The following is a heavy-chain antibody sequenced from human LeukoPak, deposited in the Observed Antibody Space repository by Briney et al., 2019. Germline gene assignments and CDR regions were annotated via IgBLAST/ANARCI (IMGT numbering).Heavy chain of an antibody. D-gene: IGHD2-21*02. V-gene: IGHV3-64*01. Sequence: GGSLRLSCAASGFTFSSYAMHWVRQAPGKGLEYVSAISSNGGSTYYANSVKGRFTISRDNSKNTLYLQMGSLRAEDMAVYYCARDGYCGGDCYAFDIWGQGTMVTVSS. CDR2: ISSNGGST. CDR1: GFTFSSYA. CDR3: ARDGYCGGDCYAFDI. J-gene: IGHJ3*02.